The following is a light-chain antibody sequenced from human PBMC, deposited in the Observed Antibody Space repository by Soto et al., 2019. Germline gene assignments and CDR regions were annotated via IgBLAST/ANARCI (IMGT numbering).Light chain of an antibody. Sequence: DIQMTQSPSSVSASVGDRVTITCRASQGISRWLAWYQKKPGRAPKLLIYAASSLQSGVPVRFSGSGSGTDFTLSISSLEPEDVATYYCQQLDSFPLTFGQGKRLEIK. J-gene: IGKJ5*01. CDR3: QQLDSFPLT. CDR1: QGISRW. V-gene: IGKV1-12*01. CDR2: AAS.